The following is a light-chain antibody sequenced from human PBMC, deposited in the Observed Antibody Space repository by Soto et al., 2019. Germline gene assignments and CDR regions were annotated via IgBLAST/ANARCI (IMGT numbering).Light chain of an antibody. CDR1: SSDIGVYNY. CDR3: TSYTTRSTWV. J-gene: IGLJ3*02. CDR2: EVS. Sequence: QSALTQPASVSGSPGQSITISCTGTSSDIGVYNYVSWYQQHPGKAPKLVICEVSNRPSGVSSRFSGSKSGNTASLTISGLQPEDEADFYCTSYTTRSTWVFGGGTKVTVL. V-gene: IGLV2-14*01.